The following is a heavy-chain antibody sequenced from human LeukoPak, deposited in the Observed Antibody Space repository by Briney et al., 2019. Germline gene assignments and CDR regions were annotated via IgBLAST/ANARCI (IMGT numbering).Heavy chain of an antibody. CDR2: IWYDGSNK. V-gene: IGHV3-33*01. CDR3: ARFGGYSGYDFQYYFDY. D-gene: IGHD5-12*01. J-gene: IGHJ4*02. Sequence: GRSLRLSCAASGFTFSSYGMHWVRQAPGKGLEWVAVIWYDGSNKYYADSVKGRFTISRDNSKNTLYLQMNSLRAEDTAVYYCARFGGYSGYDFQYYFDYWGQGTLVTVSS. CDR1: GFTFSSYG.